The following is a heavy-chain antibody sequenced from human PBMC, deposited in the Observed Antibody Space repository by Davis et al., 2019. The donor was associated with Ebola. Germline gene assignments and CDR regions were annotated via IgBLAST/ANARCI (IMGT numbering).Heavy chain of an antibody. CDR1: GFTFSSSA. J-gene: IGHJ2*01. CDR2: ISGIGDST. Sequence: GGSLRLSCAASGFTFSSSAMSWVRQSPGKGLEWVSTISGIGDSTTYADSVKGRFTISRDNAKITLYLQMNSLRAEDTAVYYCARRVGATTGWYFDLWGRGTLVTVSS. CDR3: ARRVGATTGWYFDL. V-gene: IGHV3-23*01. D-gene: IGHD1-26*01.